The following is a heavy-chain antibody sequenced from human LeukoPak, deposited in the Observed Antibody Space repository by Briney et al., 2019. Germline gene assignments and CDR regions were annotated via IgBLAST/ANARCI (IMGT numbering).Heavy chain of an antibody. D-gene: IGHD2-15*01. CDR1: GGSISSYY. Sequence: SETLSLTCTVSGGSISSYYWSWIRQPPGKGLEWIGYIYYSGSTNYKSSLKSRVTISVDTSKNQFSLKLSSVTAADTAVYYCARRSGSCYGYWGQGTLVTVSS. CDR2: IYYSGST. J-gene: IGHJ4*02. V-gene: IGHV4-59*12. CDR3: ARRSGSCYGY.